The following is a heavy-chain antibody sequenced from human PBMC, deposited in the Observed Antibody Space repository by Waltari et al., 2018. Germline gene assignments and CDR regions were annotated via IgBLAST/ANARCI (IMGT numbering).Heavy chain of an antibody. V-gene: IGHV7-4-1*02. J-gene: IGHJ4*02. CDR1: GYIFSNYA. D-gene: IGHD5-18*01. Sequence: QVQLVQSGSELKKPGASVTVSCKASGYIFSNYAMNWVRQAPGQGFEWMGWINTNTGNPTYAQCLTGRVVVSLAPSVSTAYLQISILKAEDTSVYYCAKGIQLWGRGSWYFDDWGQGTLVTVSS. CDR2: INTNTGNP. CDR3: AKGIQLWGRGSWYFDD.